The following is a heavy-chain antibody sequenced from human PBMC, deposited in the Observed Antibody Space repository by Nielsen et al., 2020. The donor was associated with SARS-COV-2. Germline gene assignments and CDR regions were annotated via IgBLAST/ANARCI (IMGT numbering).Heavy chain of an antibody. D-gene: IGHD3-22*01. CDR3: AIFAVDYYDSSSYSAGAYNCDT. J-gene: IGHJ5*02. Sequence: GGSLRLSCAASGFIVSSTYMNWVRQAPGKGLEWVSVIYSGGDTSYADSVKGRFTISRDNSKNTVYLKMHSLGVEDTAVYYCAIFAVDYYDSSSYSAGAYNCDTWGQGSLVTVSA. CDR2: IYSGGDT. CDR1: GFIVSSTY. V-gene: IGHV3-53*01.